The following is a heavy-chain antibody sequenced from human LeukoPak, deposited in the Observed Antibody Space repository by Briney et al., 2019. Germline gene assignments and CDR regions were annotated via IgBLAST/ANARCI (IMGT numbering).Heavy chain of an antibody. CDR3: PTTYYYDSSEGY. CDR2: IKSKTDGGTT. D-gene: IGHD3-22*01. V-gene: IGHV3-15*07. J-gene: IGHJ4*02. CDR1: GFIFSNYG. Sequence: GGSLRLSCAASGFIFSNYGMNWVRQAPGKGLEWVGRIKSKTDGGTTDYAAPVKGRFTISRDDSKNTLYLQMNSLKTEDTAVYYCPTTYYYDSSEGYWGQGTLVTVSS.